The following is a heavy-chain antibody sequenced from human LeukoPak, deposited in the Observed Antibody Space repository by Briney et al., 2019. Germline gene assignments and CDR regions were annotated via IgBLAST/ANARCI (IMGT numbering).Heavy chain of an antibody. CDR3: APVAGYNGISFDY. D-gene: IGHD6-19*01. CDR2: ISGSGGST. CDR1: GFTFSSYA. V-gene: IGHV3-23*01. Sequence: GGSLRLSCAASGFTFSSYAMSWVRQAPGKGLEWVSAISGSGGSTYCADSVKGRFTISRDNSKNTLYLQMNSLRAEDTAVYYCAPVAGYNGISFDYWGQGTLVTVSS. J-gene: IGHJ4*02.